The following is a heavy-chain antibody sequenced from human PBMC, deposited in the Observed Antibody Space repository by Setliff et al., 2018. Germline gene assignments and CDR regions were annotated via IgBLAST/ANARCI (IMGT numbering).Heavy chain of an antibody. CDR3: SREGSRDQAHFDS. V-gene: IGHV4-39*02. Sequence: SETLSLTCTVSGASISANHYWGWIRQTPGKVLEWIGSISYGGNIIYNTSLKSRVTISVDTSESQFSLRLTSVTAADTAVYYCSREGSRDQAHFDSWGQGILVTVSS. CDR2: ISYGGNI. CDR1: GASISANHY. D-gene: IGHD3-10*01. J-gene: IGHJ4*02.